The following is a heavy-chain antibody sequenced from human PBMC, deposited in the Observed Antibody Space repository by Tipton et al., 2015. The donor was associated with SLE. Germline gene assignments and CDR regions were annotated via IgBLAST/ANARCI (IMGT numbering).Heavy chain of an antibody. CDR1: GFTFSSYG. D-gene: IGHD3-22*01. CDR3: ARGSYDSSGYYYYFDY. CDR2: IWYDGSNK. Sequence: RSLRLSCAASGFTFSSYGMHWVRQAPGKGLEWVAVIWYDGSNKYYADSVKGRFTISRDNSKNTLYLQMNSLRAEDTAVYYCARGSYDSSGYYYYFDYWGQGTLVTVSS. J-gene: IGHJ4*02. V-gene: IGHV3-33*01.